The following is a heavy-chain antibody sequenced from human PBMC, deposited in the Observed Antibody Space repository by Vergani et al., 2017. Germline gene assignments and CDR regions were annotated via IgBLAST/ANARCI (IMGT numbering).Heavy chain of an antibody. CDR2: IYYSGST. J-gene: IGHJ4*02. CDR1: GGSISSYY. D-gene: IGHD4-17*01. V-gene: IGHV4-59*01. CDR3: AREVSDYGFDS. Sequence: QVQLQESGPGLVKPSETLSLTCTVSGGSISSYYWSWIRQPPGKGLEWIGYIYYSGSTNYNPSLKSRVTISVDTSKNQFSLKLSSVTAADTAVYYCAREVSDYGFDSWGQGTLVTVSS.